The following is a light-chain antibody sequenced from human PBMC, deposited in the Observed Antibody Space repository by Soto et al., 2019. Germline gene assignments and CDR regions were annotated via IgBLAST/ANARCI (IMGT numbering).Light chain of an antibody. CDR1: QSVTNSY. J-gene: IGKJ1*01. Sequence: EIVLTQSPGTLSLSPGERATLSCRASQSVTNSYLAWYQQKPGQAPRLLIYGASSRATGIPDRFSGSGSGTDFTLTISRLEPEDFAVYSCQQYGSSRWTFGQGTKVEIK. CDR2: GAS. CDR3: QQYGSSRWT. V-gene: IGKV3-20*01.